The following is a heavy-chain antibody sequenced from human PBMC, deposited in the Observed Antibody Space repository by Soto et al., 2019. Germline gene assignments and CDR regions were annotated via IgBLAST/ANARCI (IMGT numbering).Heavy chain of an antibody. Sequence: EVQLLDSGGGLVQPGGSLRLSCAASGFTFSNYAMTWVRQGPGKGLEWVSGISGSGGRSYYADSVKGRFTISRDNSKSTLYLQMNRLRAEDTAVYYCAKAYFVWSSEQPYYFDYWGQGPLVTVSS. D-gene: IGHD3-16*01. V-gene: IGHV3-23*01. CDR3: AKAYFVWSSEQPYYFDY. CDR1: GFTFSNYA. J-gene: IGHJ4*02. CDR2: ISGSGGRS.